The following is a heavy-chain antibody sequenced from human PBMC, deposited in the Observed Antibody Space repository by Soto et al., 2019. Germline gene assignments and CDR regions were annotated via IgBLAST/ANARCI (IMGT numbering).Heavy chain of an antibody. J-gene: IGHJ4*02. D-gene: IGHD3-22*01. V-gene: IGHV4-31*03. CDR2: IHPTGST. CDR3: ARLKHNDSGHYPYYFDF. Sequence: TLSLTCSVSGSTGVRYLSWIRQHPGKGLEWIGYIHPTGSTYYNPSLRSRLSISIDTSKNQFSLTLSSVTAAGTAVYYCARLKHNDSGHYPYYFDFWGQGTLVTVSS. CDR1: GSTGVRY.